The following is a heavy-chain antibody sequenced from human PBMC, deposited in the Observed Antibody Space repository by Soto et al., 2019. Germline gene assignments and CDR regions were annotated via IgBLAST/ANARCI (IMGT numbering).Heavy chain of an antibody. CDR1: GFTFSSYW. J-gene: IGHJ3*02. CDR2: IKQDGSEK. Sequence: PGGSLRLSCAASGFTFSSYWMSWVRQAPGKGLEWVVNIKQDGSEKYYVDSVKGRFTISRDNAKNSLYLQMNSLRAEDTAVYYCARGTPEYYDFWSGSQRAFDIWGQGTMVTVSS. V-gene: IGHV3-7*05. CDR3: ARGTPEYYDFWSGSQRAFDI. D-gene: IGHD3-3*01.